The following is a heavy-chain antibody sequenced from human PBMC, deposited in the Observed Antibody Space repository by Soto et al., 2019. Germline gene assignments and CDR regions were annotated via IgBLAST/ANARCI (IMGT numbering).Heavy chain of an antibody. J-gene: IGHJ6*01. V-gene: IGHV6-1*01. CDR3: ARSEEDSDYYYYALDV. CDR2: TYYRSRWYS. CDR1: GDSVSSSSFA. Sequence: SQTRSLTCVISGDSVSSSSFAWNWVRQSPSRGLEWLGRTYYRSRWYSDFAVSVRGRIVINADTSKNQFSLQLNSVTPEDTAVYLCARSEEDSDYYYYALDVWGQAKTVTVXS. D-gene: IGHD2-15*01.